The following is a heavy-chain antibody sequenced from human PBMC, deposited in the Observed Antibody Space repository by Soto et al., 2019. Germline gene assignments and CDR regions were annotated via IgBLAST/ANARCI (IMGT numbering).Heavy chain of an antibody. J-gene: IGHJ4*02. CDR3: AKLTLFVYAAAGRGPFDY. D-gene: IGHD6-13*01. CDR1: GFTFSNYA. CDR2: VSGSGGNT. Sequence: VQQLESGGGLVQPGGSLRLSCAASGFTFSNYAMSWVRQAPGKGPEWVSAVSGSGGNTYYADSVQGRFTISRDNSTNRLNLQMNSLRGEDTAVYYCAKLTLFVYAAAGRGPFDYWGQGTLVTVSS. V-gene: IGHV3-23*01.